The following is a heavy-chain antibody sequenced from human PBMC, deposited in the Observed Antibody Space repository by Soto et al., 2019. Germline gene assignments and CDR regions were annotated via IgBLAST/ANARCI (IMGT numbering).Heavy chain of an antibody. J-gene: IGHJ4*02. CDR1: GFTVSSKY. D-gene: IGHD2-8*01. V-gene: IGHV3-53*01. CDR2: IYSNGDT. CDR3: ARKSDSSPVPEADGV. Sequence: GGSLRLSCAASGFTVSSKYMTWVRQAPGKGLEWVSLIYSNGDTDYADSVKGRFSISRDNFENTLYLQMNNLRAEDTAVYHCARKSDSSPVPEADGVWGRGTQVTVSS.